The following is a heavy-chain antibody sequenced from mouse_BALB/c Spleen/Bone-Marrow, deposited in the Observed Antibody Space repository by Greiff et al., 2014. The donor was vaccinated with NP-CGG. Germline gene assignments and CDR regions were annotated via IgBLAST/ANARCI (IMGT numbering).Heavy chain of an antibody. CDR1: GFSLTTYG. CDR2: IWKNGNT. J-gene: IGHJ2*01. Sequence: VQRVESVPGLVQPSQSLSITCPVSGFSLTTYGVHWVRPSPGKGLEWLGVIWKNGNTDYNAPFISRLSITKDNSKSQVFFKMNSLQAGDTAIYDCAKNRGDGYFDYWGQGTTLTVSS. D-gene: IGHD3-1*01. CDR3: AKNRGDGYFDY. V-gene: IGHV2-5*01.